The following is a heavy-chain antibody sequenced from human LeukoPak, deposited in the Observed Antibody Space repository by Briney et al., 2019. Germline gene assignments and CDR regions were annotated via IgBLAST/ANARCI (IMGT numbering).Heavy chain of an antibody. CDR3: TTGGYGYGTYYFDY. V-gene: IGHV3-15*01. CDR1: GFTFNNAW. CDR2: IKSKISGGTT. D-gene: IGHD5-18*01. Sequence: GGSLRLSCAASGFTFNNAWMSWVRQAPGKGLEWVGRIKSKISGGTTDYAAPVKGRFTISRDDSKNTLYLQMNSLKTEDTAVYYCTTGGYGYGTYYFDYWGQGTLVTVSS. J-gene: IGHJ4*02.